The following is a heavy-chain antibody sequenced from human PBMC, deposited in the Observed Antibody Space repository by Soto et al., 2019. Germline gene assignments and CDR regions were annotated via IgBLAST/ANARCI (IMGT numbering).Heavy chain of an antibody. V-gene: IGHV4-31*03. CDR2: IYYSGST. CDR3: ARELRFGEDYYGMDV. J-gene: IGHJ6*02. Sequence: QVQLQESGPGLVKPSQTQSLTCTVSGGSISSGGYYWSWIRQHPGKGLEWIGYIYYSGSTYYNPSLKCRVTISLDTSKNQFSLKLSSVTAADTAVYYCARELRFGEDYYGMDVWCQGTTVTVSS. D-gene: IGHD3-10*01. CDR1: GGSISSGGYY.